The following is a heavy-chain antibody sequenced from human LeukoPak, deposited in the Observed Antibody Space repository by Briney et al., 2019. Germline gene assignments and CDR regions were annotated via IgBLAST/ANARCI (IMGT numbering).Heavy chain of an antibody. CDR3: ARDPPAYYNFWSGYRRSPDAFDI. CDR1: GGTFSSYT. J-gene: IGHJ3*02. D-gene: IGHD3-3*01. Sequence: SVKVSCKASGGTFSSYTISWVRQAPGQGLEWMGRIIPILGIANYAQKFQGRVTITADKSTSTAYMELSSLRSEDTAVYYCARDPPAYYNFWSGYRRSPDAFDIWGQGTMVTVSS. V-gene: IGHV1-69*04. CDR2: IIPILGIA.